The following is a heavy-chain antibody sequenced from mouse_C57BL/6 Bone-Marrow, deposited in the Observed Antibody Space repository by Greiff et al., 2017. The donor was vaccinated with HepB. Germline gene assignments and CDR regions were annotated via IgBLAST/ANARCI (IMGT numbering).Heavy chain of an antibody. Sequence: ESGPGLLKPSQSLSLTCSVTGYSITSGYYWNWIRQFPGNKLEWMGYISYDGSNNYNPSLKNRISITRDTSKNQFFLKLNSVTTEDTATYYCARAPYDAMDYWGQGTSVTVSS. V-gene: IGHV3-6*01. CDR3: ARAPYDAMDY. CDR1: GYSITSGYY. CDR2: ISYDGSN. J-gene: IGHJ4*01.